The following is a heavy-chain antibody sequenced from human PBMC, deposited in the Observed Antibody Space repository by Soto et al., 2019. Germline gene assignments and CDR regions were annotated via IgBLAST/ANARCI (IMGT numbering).Heavy chain of an antibody. CDR2: IWHDGSNK. V-gene: IGHV3-33*08. CDR3: AREEGVVATAFDF. Sequence: GGSLRLSCAASGFTFSNYAMNWVRQAPGKGLEWVARIWHDGSNKYYADSVKGRFTISRDNSKSTLFLQVDSLRAEDTAVYYCAREEGVVATAFDFWGQGTLVTVSS. D-gene: IGHD2-15*01. J-gene: IGHJ4*02. CDR1: GFTFSNYA.